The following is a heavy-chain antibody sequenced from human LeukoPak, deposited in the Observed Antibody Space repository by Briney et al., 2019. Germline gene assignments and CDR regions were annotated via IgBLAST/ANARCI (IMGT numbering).Heavy chain of an antibody. V-gene: IGHV1-18*01. CDR2: ISAYNGNT. J-gene: IGHJ5*02. CDR1: GYTFTSYG. D-gene: IGHD3-10*01. CDR3: ARLRQMKGTMVQGSNWFDP. Sequence: ASVRVSCKASGYTFTSYGISWVRQAPGQGLEWMGWISAYNGNTNYAQKLQGRVTMTTDTSTSTAYMELRSLRSDDTAVYYCARLRQMKGTMVQGSNWFDPWGQGTLVTVSS.